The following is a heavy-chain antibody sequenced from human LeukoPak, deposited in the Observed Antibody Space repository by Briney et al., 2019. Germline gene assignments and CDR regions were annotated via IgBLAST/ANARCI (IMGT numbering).Heavy chain of an antibody. CDR2: IYTSGST. V-gene: IGHV4-4*09. Sequence: SETLALTCTVSGGSISTYYWSWLRQPPGKGLEWIGYIYTSGSTNYNPSLKSRVTISVDTSKNQFSLKLSYVTAADTAMYYCARSPAYSYDSSGYAPFDYWGQGTLVTVSS. D-gene: IGHD3-22*01. J-gene: IGHJ4*02. CDR3: ARSPAYSYDSSGYAPFDY. CDR1: GGSISTYY.